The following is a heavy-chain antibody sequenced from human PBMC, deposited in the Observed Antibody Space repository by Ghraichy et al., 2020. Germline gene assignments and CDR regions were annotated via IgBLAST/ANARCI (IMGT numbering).Heavy chain of an antibody. D-gene: IGHD1-26*01. CDR3: ARDFGGSYERAFDI. J-gene: IGHJ3*02. CDR2: IYYSGST. V-gene: IGHV4-31*03. Sequence: SETLSLTCTVSGGSISSGGYYWSWIRQHPGKGLEWIGYIYYSGSTYYNPSLKSRVTISVDTSKNQFSLKLSSVTTADTAVYYCARDFGGSYERAFDIWGQGTMVTVSS. CDR1: GGSISSGGYY.